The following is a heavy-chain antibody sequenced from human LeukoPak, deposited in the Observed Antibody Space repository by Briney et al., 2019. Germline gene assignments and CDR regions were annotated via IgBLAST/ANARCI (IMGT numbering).Heavy chain of an antibody. J-gene: IGHJ5*02. CDR3: ARDLSRDYPNWFDP. CDR1: GYTFTGYY. Sequence: ASVKVSCKASGYTFTGYYMHWVRQVPGQGLEWMGWINPNSGGTDSAQKFQGRVTLTRDTSISTAYMELSRLSSDDTAVYYCARDLSRDYPNWFDPWGQGTLVTVSS. V-gene: IGHV1-2*02. CDR2: INPNSGGT. D-gene: IGHD6-25*01.